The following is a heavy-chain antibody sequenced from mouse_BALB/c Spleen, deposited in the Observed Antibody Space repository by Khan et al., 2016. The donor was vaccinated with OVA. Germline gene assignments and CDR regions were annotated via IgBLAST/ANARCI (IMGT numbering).Heavy chain of an antibody. Sequence: EVELVESGGGLVQPGGSRKLSCAASGFTFSDYGMAWVRQAPGKGPEWVAFISDLAYTIYYADTVTGRFTFSRENAKNTLYLEMSSLRSEDTAIYYCASGGGTAPFAYWGLGTLVTVSA. J-gene: IGHJ3*01. D-gene: IGHD1-2*01. CDR2: ISDLAYTI. CDR1: GFTFSDYG. V-gene: IGHV5-15*02. CDR3: ASGGGTAPFAY.